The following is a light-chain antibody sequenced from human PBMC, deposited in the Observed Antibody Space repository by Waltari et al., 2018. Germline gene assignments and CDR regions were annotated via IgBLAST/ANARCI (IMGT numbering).Light chain of an antibody. Sequence: QSVLTQPPSASGTPGQRVTISCSGTSSNIGRNYVFWFHQLPGTAPKVLIYKDNQRPSGVPDRFSGSQSGTSASLAISGLLSEDEADYYCATWDDSLSCYVFGSGTKVAVL. J-gene: IGLJ1*01. CDR3: ATWDDSLSCYV. CDR2: KDN. V-gene: IGLV1-47*01. CDR1: SSNIGRNY.